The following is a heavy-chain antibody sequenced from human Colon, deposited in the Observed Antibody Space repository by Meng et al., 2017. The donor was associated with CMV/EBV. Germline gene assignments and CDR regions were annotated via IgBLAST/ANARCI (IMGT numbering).Heavy chain of an antibody. CDR1: GFTFRSYW. Sequence: GGSLRLSCAASGFTFRSYWMTWVRQAPGRGLEWVASIKQDGSEKNYVDSVKGRFTISRDNANNTLFLQMNSLRAEDTAIYYCVRDGWGADVFDVWGQGTMVTVSS. D-gene: IGHD6-19*01. CDR3: VRDGWGADVFDV. CDR2: IKQDGSEK. V-gene: IGHV3-7*01. J-gene: IGHJ3*01.